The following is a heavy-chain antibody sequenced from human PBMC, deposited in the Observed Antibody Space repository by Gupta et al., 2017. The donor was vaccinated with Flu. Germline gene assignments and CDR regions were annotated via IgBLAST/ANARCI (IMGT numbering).Heavy chain of an antibody. CDR2: IKRKTDVGTT. CDR3: ATVGGRSSTSCHY. V-gene: IGHV3-15*01. Sequence: EVRLVESVGGLVKPGGSLRLSCVASGLTFNNAWMSWVRQAPGKGLEWVGRIKRKTDVGTTDYAAPLKGRFTISRDDSKNTLYLQLDSLKTEDTAVYYCATVGGRSSTSCHYWGQGTQVTVSS. J-gene: IGHJ4*02. D-gene: IGHD2-2*01. CDR1: GLTFNNAW.